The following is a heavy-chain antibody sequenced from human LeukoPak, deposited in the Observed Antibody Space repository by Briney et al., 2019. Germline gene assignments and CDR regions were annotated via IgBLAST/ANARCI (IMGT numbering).Heavy chain of an antibody. CDR3: AKDSHSNYDPYYFDY. D-gene: IGHD4-11*01. J-gene: IGHJ4*02. CDR1: GFTFSSYG. Sequence: PGRSLRLSCAASGFTFSSYGMHWVRQAPGKGLEWVAVISYDGSNKYYADSVKGRFTISRDNSKNTLYLQMKSLRAEDTAVYYCAKDSHSNYDPYYFDYWGQGTLVTVSS. CDR2: ISYDGSNK. V-gene: IGHV3-30*18.